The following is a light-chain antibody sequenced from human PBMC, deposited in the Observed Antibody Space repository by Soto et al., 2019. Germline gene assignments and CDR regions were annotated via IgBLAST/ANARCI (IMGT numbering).Light chain of an antibody. J-gene: IGLJ1*01. CDR1: SSDVGGYNS. V-gene: IGLV2-8*01. CDR3: SSYAGHNKFDV. Sequence: QSALTQPPSASGSPGQSVTISCTGTSSDVGGYNSVSWYQQHPGKAPKLMIYEVSQRPSGVPDRFSGSKSGNTASLTVSGLQAEDEADYYCSSYAGHNKFDVFGTGTKLTVL. CDR2: EVS.